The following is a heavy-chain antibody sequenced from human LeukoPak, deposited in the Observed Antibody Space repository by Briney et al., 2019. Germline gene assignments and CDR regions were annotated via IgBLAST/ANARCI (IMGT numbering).Heavy chain of an antibody. Sequence: GASVKVSCKASGGTFSSYAISWVRQAPGQGLEWMGGIIPIFGTANYAQKFQGRVTITADESTSTAYMELSSLRSEDTAVYYCAKDRGYRGTNWFDPWGQGTLVTVSS. CDR1: GGTFSSYA. CDR2: IIPIFGTA. CDR3: AKDRGYRGTNWFDP. V-gene: IGHV1-69*13. J-gene: IGHJ5*02. D-gene: IGHD5-18*01.